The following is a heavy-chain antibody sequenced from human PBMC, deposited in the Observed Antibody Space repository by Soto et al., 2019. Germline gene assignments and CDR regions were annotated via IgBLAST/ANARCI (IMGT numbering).Heavy chain of an antibody. CDR1: VDSITSCCYY. CDR2: IYYSGST. D-gene: IGHD2-2*02. J-gene: IGHJ4*02. CDR3: ARHHPLVVSPAIRPWQLVSSAFDY. V-gene: IGHV4-39*01. Sequence: PSETLSLTCTVSVDSITSCCYYWVWIRHPPGKGLEWIGGIYYSGSTHYNPSLKSRVTISVDTSKNQFSLRLSSVTAADTAVYYCARHHPLVVSPAIRPWQLVSSAFDYWGQGTLVTVSS.